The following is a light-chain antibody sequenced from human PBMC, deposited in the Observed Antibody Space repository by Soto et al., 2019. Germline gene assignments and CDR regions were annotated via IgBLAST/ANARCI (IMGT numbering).Light chain of an antibody. CDR1: QSISSY. Sequence: DIQMTQSPPSLSASVGDRVIITCRASQSISSYLNWCQQKPGKAPKLLIYATRTLQSGVPSRFSGSGSGTDFTLTISSLQPEDVATYYCQQSYSTPPTFGQGTKVEV. CDR2: ATR. CDR3: QQSYSTPPT. J-gene: IGKJ1*01. V-gene: IGKV1-39*01.